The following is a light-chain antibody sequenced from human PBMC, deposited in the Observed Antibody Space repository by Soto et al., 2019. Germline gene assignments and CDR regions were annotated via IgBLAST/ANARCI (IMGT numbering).Light chain of an antibody. J-gene: IGKJ1*01. CDR1: QSISSY. V-gene: IGKV1-39*01. Sequence: DIQMTQSPSSLSAFVGDRVTITCRASQSISSYLNWYQQKPGKAPKLLIYAASSLQSGVPSRFSGSGSGTDFTLTISSLQPEDFATYYCQQSYSTPNTFGQGTKAEIK. CDR2: AAS. CDR3: QQSYSTPNT.